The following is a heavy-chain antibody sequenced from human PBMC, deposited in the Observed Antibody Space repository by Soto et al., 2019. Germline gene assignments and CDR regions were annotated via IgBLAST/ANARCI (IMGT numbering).Heavy chain of an antibody. CDR2: INHSGST. J-gene: IGHJ4*02. V-gene: IGHV4-34*01. CDR3: ASGIWLRSSFDY. Sequence: QVQLQQWGAGLLKPSETLSLTCAVYGGSFSGYYWSWIRQPPGKGLEWIGEINHSGSTNYNPSLKRRVTISVDTPKNQFSLKLNSVTAADTAEYYCASGIWLRSSFDYWGQGTLVTVSS. CDR1: GGSFSGYY. D-gene: IGHD5-12*01.